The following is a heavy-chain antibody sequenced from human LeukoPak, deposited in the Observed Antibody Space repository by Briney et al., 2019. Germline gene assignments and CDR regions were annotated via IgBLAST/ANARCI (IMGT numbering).Heavy chain of an antibody. D-gene: IGHD3-22*01. CDR2: ISSSGST. CDR1: YDSISSYY. V-gene: IGHV4-4*08. J-gene: IGHJ3*02. Sequence: SETLSLTCTVAYDSISSYYWSWIRQPPGKGLEWIGRISSSGSTNYNPSLKSRVTISVDTSKNQFSLKLSSVTAADTAVYFCARGPYSYDSSGAFDIWGQGTMVTVSS. CDR3: ARGPYSYDSSGAFDI.